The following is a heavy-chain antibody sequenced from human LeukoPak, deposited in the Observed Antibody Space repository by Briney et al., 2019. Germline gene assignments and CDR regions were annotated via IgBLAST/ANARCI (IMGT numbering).Heavy chain of an antibody. CDR1: GYTFTSHS. J-gene: IGHJ3*02. CDR2: INTNTGNP. V-gene: IGHV7-4-1*02. CDR3: ARVTRGEAFDI. Sequence: ASVKVSCKASGYTFTSHSINWLRQAPGQGLEWMGWINTNTGNPTYAQGFTGRFVFSLDTSVSTSYLQISSLKAEDTAVYYCARVTRGEAFDIWGQGTMVSVSS.